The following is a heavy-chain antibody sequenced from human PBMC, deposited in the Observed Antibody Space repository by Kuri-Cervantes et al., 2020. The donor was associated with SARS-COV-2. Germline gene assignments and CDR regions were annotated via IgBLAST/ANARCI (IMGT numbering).Heavy chain of an antibody. CDR3: ARVHKAGATYYYYYMDV. V-gene: IGHV3-21*01. Sequence: GESLKISCAASGFTFSFHSMNWVRQAPGKGLEWVSSISSSSTYIYYPDSVKGRFTISRDNAKNSLYLQMNSLRAEDTAVYYCARVHKAGATYYYYYMDVWGKGTTVTVSS. D-gene: IGHD1-26*01. J-gene: IGHJ6*03. CDR1: GFTFSFHS. CDR2: ISSSSTYI.